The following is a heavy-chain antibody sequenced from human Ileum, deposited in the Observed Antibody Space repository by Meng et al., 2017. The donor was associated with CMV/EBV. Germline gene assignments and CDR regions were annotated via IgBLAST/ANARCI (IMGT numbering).Heavy chain of an antibody. J-gene: IGHJ4*02. CDR2: INPSGGFT. V-gene: IGHV1-46*01. CDR3: ARAWDQWLDY. Sequence: ASSMVSCKASGYIFTSYFMHWLRQAAGQGLEWMVMINPSGGFTRYAQKFQGRVTMTRDTSTSTVYMEVSSLTSEDTTVYYCARAWDQWLDYWGQGTLVTVSS. D-gene: IGHD6-19*01. CDR1: GYIFTSYF.